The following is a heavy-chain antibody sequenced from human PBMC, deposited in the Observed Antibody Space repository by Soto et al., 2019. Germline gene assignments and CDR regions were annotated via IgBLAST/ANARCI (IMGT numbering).Heavy chain of an antibody. Sequence: PSETLSLTCAVSGYSISSGNYWAWIRQPPGRGLEWIGSLYHIGSTHYNTSLKSRVTISVDTSKNHFSLELSSVTAADTAIYYGMDVWGQGTTVTVSS. CDR2: LYHIGST. V-gene: IGHV4-38-2*01. CDR3: MDV. J-gene: IGHJ6*02. CDR1: GYSISSGNY.